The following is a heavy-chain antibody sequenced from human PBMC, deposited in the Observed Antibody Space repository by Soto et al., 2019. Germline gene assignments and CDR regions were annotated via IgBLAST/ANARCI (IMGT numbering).Heavy chain of an antibody. D-gene: IGHD3-10*01. Sequence: QVQLQESGPGLVEPSQTLSLTCTVSGASVTSGDDYWNWIRQPPGKGLVWIGYSYYTGSTYYNPSFKSQFSISVDAANNQYSLKLTSVTAAYTAVYFCARGTLVTDSGYNLFYACVQGTLVTVSS. CDR2: SYYTGST. J-gene: IGHJ5*02. CDR1: GASVTSGDDY. V-gene: IGHV4-30-4*01. CDR3: ARGTLVTDSGYNLFYA.